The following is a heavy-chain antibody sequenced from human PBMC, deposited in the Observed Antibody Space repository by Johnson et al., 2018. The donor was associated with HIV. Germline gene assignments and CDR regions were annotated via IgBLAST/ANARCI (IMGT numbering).Heavy chain of an antibody. Sequence: VQLVESGGGLVKPGGSLRLSCAASGFTFSNAWMSWVRQAPGKGLEWVGRIRSKAYGGTTEYAASVKGRFTISRDDSKSIAYLQMNSLKTEDTAVYYCTSAVRAGNIWGQGTMVTVSS. J-gene: IGHJ3*02. CDR2: IRSKAYGGTT. V-gene: IGHV3-15*01. CDR3: TSAVRAGNI. D-gene: IGHD1-14*01. CDR1: GFTFSNAW.